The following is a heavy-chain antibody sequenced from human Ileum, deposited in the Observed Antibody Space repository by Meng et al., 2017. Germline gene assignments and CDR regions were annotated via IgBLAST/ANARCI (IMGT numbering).Heavy chain of an antibody. J-gene: IGHJ4*01. D-gene: IGHD6-13*01. V-gene: IGHV6-1*01. CDR3: VRDLSSSPSLTLDY. CDR2: TFYRSNWKS. Sequence: PHQAVPGLVHRSHAHTHARSIYGSSAASSCSAWTWIRQSPPRAHGWLGRTFYRSNWKSEYPQSVKGRVTIYPDTSKNQFTLHLNSLTPEDTAVYYCVRDLSSSPSLTLDYWGHGTLVTVSS. CDR1: GSSAASSCSA.